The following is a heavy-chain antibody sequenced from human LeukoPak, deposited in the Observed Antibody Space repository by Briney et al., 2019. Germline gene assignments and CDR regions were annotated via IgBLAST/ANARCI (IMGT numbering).Heavy chain of an antibody. D-gene: IGHD2-2*02. CDR1: GGTFSSYA. Sequence: SVKVSCKASGGTFSSYAISWVRQAPGQGLEWMGGIIPIFGTANYAQRFQGRVTITADESTSTAYMELSSLRSEDTAVYCCASAYCSSTSCYRHYYYGMDVWGQGTTVTVSS. CDR3: ASAYCSSTSCYRHYYYGMDV. J-gene: IGHJ6*02. V-gene: IGHV1-69*13. CDR2: IIPIFGTA.